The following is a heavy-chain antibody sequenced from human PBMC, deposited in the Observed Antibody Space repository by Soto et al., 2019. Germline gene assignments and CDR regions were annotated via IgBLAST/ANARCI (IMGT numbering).Heavy chain of an antibody. V-gene: IGHV4-59*01. CDR2: IYYSGST. CDR3: ARGVGTYYDFWSGYYASPWFDP. D-gene: IGHD3-3*01. Sequence: QVQLQESGPGLVKPSETLSLTCTVSGGSISSYYWSWIRQPPGKGLEWIGYIYYSGSTNYNPSLKSRVNISVETSKNQFSLKLSSVTAADTAVYYCARGVGTYYDFWSGYYASPWFDPWGQGTLVTVSS. CDR1: GGSISSYY. J-gene: IGHJ5*02.